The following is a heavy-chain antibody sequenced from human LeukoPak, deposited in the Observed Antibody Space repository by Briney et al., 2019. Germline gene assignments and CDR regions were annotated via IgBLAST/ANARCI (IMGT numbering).Heavy chain of an antibody. CDR3: AREGATGDAFDI. V-gene: IGHV4-59*01. CDR1: GGSISSYY. CDR2: IYYSGST. Sequence: PSETLSLTCTVSGGSISSYYWSWIRQPPGKGLEWIGYIYYSGSTNYNPSLKSRVTISVDTSKNQFSLKLSFVTAADTAVYYCAREGATGDAFDIWGQGTMVTVSS. D-gene: IGHD5-12*01. J-gene: IGHJ3*02.